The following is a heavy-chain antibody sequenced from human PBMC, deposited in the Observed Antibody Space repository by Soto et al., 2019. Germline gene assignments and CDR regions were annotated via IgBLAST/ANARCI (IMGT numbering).Heavy chain of an antibody. CDR3: AKVHHITMIVVVILNFDY. V-gene: IGHV3-23*01. Sequence: LSLTCAASGFTFSSYAMSWVRQAPGKGLEWVSAISGSGGSTYYADSVKGRFTISRDNSKNTLYLQMNSLRAEDTAVYYCAKVHHITMIVVVILNFDYWGQGTLVTVSS. D-gene: IGHD3-22*01. CDR1: GFTFSSYA. J-gene: IGHJ4*02. CDR2: ISGSGGST.